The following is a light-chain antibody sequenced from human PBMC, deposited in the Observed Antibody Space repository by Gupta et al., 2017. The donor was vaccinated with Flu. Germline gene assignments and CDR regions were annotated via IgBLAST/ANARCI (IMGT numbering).Light chain of an antibody. J-gene: IGKJ2*01. CDR1: QSVGNN. V-gene: IGKV3-15*01. Sequence: ERATLSCRARQSVGNNLVWYQQKPGQSPRLLIYAVSTRATGIPARFSGSGCGRDFTLTISSLQSEDFAVYYCQQYKKWPPYTFGQGTKLEIK. CDR2: AVS. CDR3: QQYKKWPPYT.